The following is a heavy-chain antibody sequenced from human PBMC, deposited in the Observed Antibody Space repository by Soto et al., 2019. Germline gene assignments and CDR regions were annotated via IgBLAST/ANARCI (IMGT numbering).Heavy chain of an antibody. V-gene: IGHV4-4*02. J-gene: IGHJ6*02. CDR2: IYHSGST. CDR3: VRDADETAIVPAPWLV. CDR1: GGSISSSHW. Sequence: QVHLQESGPGLVNPSGTLTLTCAVSGGSISSSHWWGWVRQAPGKGLEWIGEIYHSGSTNYNPSLKSRITTSVDKSKNQFSVNLSAVTAADTAVYYCVRDADETAIVPAPWLVWGRGTMVTVSS. D-gene: IGHD2-21*02.